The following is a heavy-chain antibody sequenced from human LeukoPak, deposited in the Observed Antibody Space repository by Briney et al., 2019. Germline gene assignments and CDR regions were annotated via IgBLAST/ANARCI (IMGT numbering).Heavy chain of an antibody. Sequence: GGSLRLSCAASGFTVSNNYMSWVRQAPGKGLEWVSVLYSGGGAYYTDSVRGRFTISRDSSKNTLYLQMDSLRADDTAVYYCVGQTHKDYWGQGTLVTVSS. CDR2: LYSGGGA. J-gene: IGHJ4*02. CDR3: VGQTHKDY. V-gene: IGHV3-53*01. CDR1: GFTVSNNY.